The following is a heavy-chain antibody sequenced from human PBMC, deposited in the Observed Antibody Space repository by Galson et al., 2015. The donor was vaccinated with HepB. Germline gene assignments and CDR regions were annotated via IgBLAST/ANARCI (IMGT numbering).Heavy chain of an antibody. CDR1: GFTFSSYA. Sequence: SLRLSCAASGFTFSSYAMHWVRQAPGKGLEWVAVISYDGSNKYYADSVKGRFTISRDNSKNTLYLQMNSLRAEDTAVYYCARDFASRRPSRHLGSCSSTSCYISYFDYWGQGTLVTVSS. CDR2: ISYDGSNK. D-gene: IGHD2-2*02. V-gene: IGHV3-30-3*01. J-gene: IGHJ4*02. CDR3: ARDFASRRPSRHLGSCSSTSCYISYFDY.